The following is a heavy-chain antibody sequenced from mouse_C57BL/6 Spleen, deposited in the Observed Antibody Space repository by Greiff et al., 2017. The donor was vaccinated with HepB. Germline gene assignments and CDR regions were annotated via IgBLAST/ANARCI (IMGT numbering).Heavy chain of an antibody. Sequence: QVQLQQPGAELVKPGASVKLSCKASGYTFTSYWMHWVKQRPGRGLEWIGRIDPNSGGTKYNEKFKSKATLTVDKPSSTAYMQLSSLTSEDSAVYYCARSRAVYCGNPPEFAYWGQGTLVTVSA. V-gene: IGHV1-72*01. J-gene: IGHJ3*01. CDR3: ARSRAVYCGNPPEFAY. CDR2: IDPNSGGT. D-gene: IGHD2-1*01. CDR1: GYTFTSYW.